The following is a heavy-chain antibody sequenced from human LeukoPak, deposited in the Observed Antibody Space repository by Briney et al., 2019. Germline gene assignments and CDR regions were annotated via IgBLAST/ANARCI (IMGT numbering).Heavy chain of an antibody. CDR1: GFTFSSYS. CDR2: ISSSSSYI. J-gene: IGHJ4*02. D-gene: IGHD6-13*01. V-gene: IGHV3-21*01. Sequence: GGSLRLSCAASGFTFSSYSMNWVRQAPGKGLEWVSSISSSSSYIYYADSVKGRFTISRDNAKSSLYLQMNSLRAEDTAVYYCAVAAAGTYDDWGQGTLVTVSS. CDR3: AVAAAGTYDD.